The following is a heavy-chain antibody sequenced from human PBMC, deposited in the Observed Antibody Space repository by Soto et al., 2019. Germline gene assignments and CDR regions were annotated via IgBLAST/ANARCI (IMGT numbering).Heavy chain of an antibody. D-gene: IGHD3-10*01. CDR2: IGVGGGDR. CDR3: ARVRLGALV. J-gene: IGHJ4*02. V-gene: IGHV3-23*01. CDR1: GFTFSSYA. Sequence: EVQLLESGGGLVQPGGSLRLSCAASGFTFSSYAMSWVRQAPGKGLEWVSIIGVGGGDRYYPESVKGRFTISRENSRDTLYLEMNSLRDEDTAVYYCARVRLGALVWGQGTLVTVYS.